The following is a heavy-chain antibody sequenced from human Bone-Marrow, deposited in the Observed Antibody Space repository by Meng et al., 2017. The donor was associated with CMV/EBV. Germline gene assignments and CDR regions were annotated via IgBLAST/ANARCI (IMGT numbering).Heavy chain of an antibody. V-gene: IGHV3-21*01. CDR2: ISSSSSYI. J-gene: IGHJ6*02. CDR1: GFTFRSYS. D-gene: IGHD3-10*01. CDR3: ARDLIISERRRYYYGSGLPDV. Sequence: GESLKISCAASGFTFRSYSMNWVRQAPGKGLEWVSSISSSSSYIYYADSVKGRFTISRDNAKNSLYLQMNSLRAEDTAVYYCARDLIISERRRYYYGSGLPDVWGQGTTVTVSS.